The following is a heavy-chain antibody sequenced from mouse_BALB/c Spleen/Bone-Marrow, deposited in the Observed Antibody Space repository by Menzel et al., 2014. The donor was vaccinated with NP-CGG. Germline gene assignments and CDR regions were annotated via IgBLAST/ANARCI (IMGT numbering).Heavy chain of an antibody. D-gene: IGHD2-2*01. J-gene: IGHJ3*01. CDR2: ISPGTGNT. CDR3: AIIGYQAWFTY. CDR1: GYAFSTYW. V-gene: IGHV1-9*01. Sequence: QVQLQQSGTDLMKPGASVKISCKATGYAFSTYWIQWINKRPGHGLDWIGEISPGTGNTNNNEKFRGKATFTADASSNTAYMQLSSLTSEDSAVYFCAIIGYQAWFTYWGQGTLVTVSP.